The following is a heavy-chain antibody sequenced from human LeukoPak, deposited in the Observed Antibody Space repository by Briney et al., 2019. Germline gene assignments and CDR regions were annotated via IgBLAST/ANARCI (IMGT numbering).Heavy chain of an antibody. CDR3: AKGGRRHVNY. Sequence: PETLSLTCTVSGDSISSSGYYWGWIRQPPGKGLEWIGSISYSGSMNYNPSLKSRVTISVDTSKNQFSLKLSSVTAADTAVYYCAKGGRRHVNYWGQGTLVTVSS. J-gene: IGHJ4*02. CDR2: ISYSGSM. CDR1: GDSISSSGYY. V-gene: IGHV4-39*01. D-gene: IGHD3-10*02.